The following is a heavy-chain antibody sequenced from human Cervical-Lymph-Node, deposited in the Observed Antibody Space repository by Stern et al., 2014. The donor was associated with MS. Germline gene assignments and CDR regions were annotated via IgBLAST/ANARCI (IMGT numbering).Heavy chain of an antibody. CDR1: GGSLTNHY. V-gene: IGHV4-59*11. CDR2: IYYRGNT. J-gene: IGHJ4*02. D-gene: IGHD4-23*01. Sequence: QMQLVQSGPGLVKPSETLSLTCSVSGGSLTNHYWTWVRQPPGKGLECIGYIYYRGNTNYNPSLKSRVTMSVDTSKSQFSLNLTSVTAADTAVYYCARVAYGYGGKGILDNWGQGTLVSVSS. CDR3: ARVAYGYGGKGILDN.